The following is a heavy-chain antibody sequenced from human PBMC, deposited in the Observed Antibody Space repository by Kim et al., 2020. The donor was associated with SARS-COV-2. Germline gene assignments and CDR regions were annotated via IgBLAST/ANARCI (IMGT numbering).Heavy chain of an antibody. J-gene: IGHJ4*02. CDR1: GFTFSSYA. V-gene: IGHV3-23*01. CDR2: ISGSGGST. D-gene: IGHD5-12*01. CDR3: AKSPPSGYDYWRIRVGGEVKSDY. Sequence: GGSLRLSCAASGFTFSSYAMSWVRQAPGKGLEWVSAISGSGGSTYYADSVKGRFTISRDNSKNTLYLQMNSLRAEDTAVYYCAKSPPSGYDYWRIRVGGEVKSDYWGQGTLVTVSS.